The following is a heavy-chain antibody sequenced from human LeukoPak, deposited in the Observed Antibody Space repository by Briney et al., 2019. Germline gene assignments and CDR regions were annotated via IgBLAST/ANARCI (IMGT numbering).Heavy chain of an antibody. Sequence: GGSLRLSCAASGFTVSSNYMSWVRQAPGKGLEWVSVIYSGGSTYYADSVKGRFTISRDNSKNTLYLQMNSLRAEDTAVYYCAREGSGYSSCWYDYWGQGTLVTVSS. V-gene: IGHV3-53*01. J-gene: IGHJ4*02. CDR1: GFTVSSNY. CDR3: AREGSGYSSCWYDY. D-gene: IGHD6-19*01. CDR2: IYSGGST.